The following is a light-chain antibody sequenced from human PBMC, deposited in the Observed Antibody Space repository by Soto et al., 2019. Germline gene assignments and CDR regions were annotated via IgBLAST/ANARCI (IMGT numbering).Light chain of an antibody. CDR1: SGHSTNA. V-gene: IGLV4-69*01. J-gene: IGLJ2*01. CDR3: QTWGTGIVI. CDR2: LNNDGSH. Sequence: QLVLTQSPSASASLGASVKLTCTLSSGHSTNAIAWHQQQPEKGPRYLMNLNNDGSHSKGDGIPDRFSGSSAGAERYLTISSRQSEDEADYYCQTWGTGIVIFGGGTKLTVL.